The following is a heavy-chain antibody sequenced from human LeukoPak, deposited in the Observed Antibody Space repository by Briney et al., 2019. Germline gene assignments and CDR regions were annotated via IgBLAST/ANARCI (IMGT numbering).Heavy chain of an antibody. D-gene: IGHD3-10*01. CDR3: ARERHYFGSGSHPLFGY. J-gene: IGHJ4*02. CDR1: GFTFSSYW. V-gene: IGHV3-7*01. CDR2: INQDGSGE. Sequence: GGSLRLSCAASGFTFSSYWMSWVRQAPGKGLEWVANINQDGSGEYYVDSVKGRFTISRDNTKDSLYLQMNSLRAEDTAVYYCARERHYFGSGSHPLFGYWGQGTLVTVSS.